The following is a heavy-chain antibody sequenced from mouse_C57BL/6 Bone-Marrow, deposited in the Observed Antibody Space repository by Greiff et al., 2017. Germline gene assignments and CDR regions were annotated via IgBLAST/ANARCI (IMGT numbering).Heavy chain of an antibody. CDR3: ARDSNGYFDV. J-gene: IGHJ1*03. V-gene: IGHV1-63*01. D-gene: IGHD2-5*01. CDR2: IYPGGGYT. CDR1: GYTFTNYW. Sequence: QVQLKQSGAELVRPGTSVKMSCKASGYTFTNYWIGWAKQRPGHGLEWIGDIYPGGGYTNYNEKFKGKATLTADKSSSPAYMQFSSLTSEDAAIYYCARDSNGYFDVWGTGTTVTVSS.